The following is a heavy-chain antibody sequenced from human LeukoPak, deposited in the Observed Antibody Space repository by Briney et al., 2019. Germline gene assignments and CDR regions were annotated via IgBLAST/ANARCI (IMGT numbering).Heavy chain of an antibody. CDR2: IIPIFGTA. D-gene: IGHD1-26*01. Sequence: GASVKVSCKASGGTFSSYAISWVRQAPGQGLEWMGGIIPIFGTANYAQKFQGRVTITADESTSTAYMELSSLRSDDTAVYYCARDQEWELPYYFDYWGQGTLVTVSS. CDR1: GGTFSSYA. CDR3: ARDQEWELPYYFDY. V-gene: IGHV1-69*01. J-gene: IGHJ4*02.